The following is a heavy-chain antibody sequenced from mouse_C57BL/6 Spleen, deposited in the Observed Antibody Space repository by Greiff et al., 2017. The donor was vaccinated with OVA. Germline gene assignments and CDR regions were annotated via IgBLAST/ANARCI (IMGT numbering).Heavy chain of an antibody. J-gene: IGHJ1*03. Sequence: QVQLQQPGAELVRPGSSVKLSCKASGYTFTSYWMHWVKQRPIQGLEWIGNIDPSDSETHYNQKFKYKATLTVDKSSSTAYMQLSSLTSEDSAVYYCARAVRGYFDVWGTGTTVTVSS. D-gene: IGHD2-14*01. V-gene: IGHV1-52*01. CDR2: IDPSDSET. CDR1: GYTFTSYW. CDR3: ARAVRGYFDV.